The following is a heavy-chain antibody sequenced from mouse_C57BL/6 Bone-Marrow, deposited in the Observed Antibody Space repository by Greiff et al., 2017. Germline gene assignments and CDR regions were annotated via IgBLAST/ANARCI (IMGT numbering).Heavy chain of an antibody. D-gene: IGHD2-10*01. CDR1: GFNIKDDY. J-gene: IGHJ4*01. CDR2: IDPENGDT. V-gene: IGHV14-4*01. Sequence: VQLQQSGAELVRPGASVKLSCTASGFNIKDDYMHWVKQRPEQGLEWIGWIDPENGDTEYASKFQGKATITADTSSNTAYLPLSSLTSEDTAVYYCTPYYGNYLYAMDYWGQGTSVTVSS. CDR3: TPYYGNYLYAMDY.